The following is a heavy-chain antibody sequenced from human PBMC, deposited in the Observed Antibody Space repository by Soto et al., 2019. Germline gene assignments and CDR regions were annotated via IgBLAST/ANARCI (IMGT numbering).Heavy chain of an antibody. CDR2: INPSGGST. J-gene: IGHJ4*02. CDR1: GYTFTSYY. CDR3: ARLDPMRPAAMLDSSGLQNNPAPYFDY. Sequence: ASVKVSCKASGYTFTSYYMHWVRQAPGQGLEWMGIINPSGGSTSYAQKFQGRVTMTRDTSTSTVYMKLSSVRSEDTAVYYCARLDPMRPAAMLDSSGLQNNPAPYFDYWGQGTLVTVSS. D-gene: IGHD2-2*01. V-gene: IGHV1-46*01.